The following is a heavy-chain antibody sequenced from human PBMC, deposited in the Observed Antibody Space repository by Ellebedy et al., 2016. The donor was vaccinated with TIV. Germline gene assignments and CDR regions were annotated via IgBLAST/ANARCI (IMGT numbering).Heavy chain of an antibody. CDR3: AMSGRFDY. V-gene: IGHV3-64D*06. CDR2: ISSSGGST. Sequence: GGSLRLXXSVTGIVISNHNIHWVRQAPGKGLEYVSSISSSGGSTDYADSVKGRFTISRDNSKNTVYLQMSSLRVDDTAVYFCAMSGRFDYWGQGTQVTVSS. D-gene: IGHD3-3*01. CDR1: GIVISNHN. J-gene: IGHJ4*02.